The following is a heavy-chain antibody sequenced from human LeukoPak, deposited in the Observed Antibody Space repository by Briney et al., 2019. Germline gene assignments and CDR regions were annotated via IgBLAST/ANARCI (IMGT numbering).Heavy chain of an antibody. CDR3: ARGGSQTQPFDY. V-gene: IGHV1-8*01. CDR2: MNPNSGNT. D-gene: IGHD1-1*01. J-gene: IGHJ4*02. CDR1: GYTFTSYD. Sequence: ASVKVSCKASGYTFTSYDINWVRQATGQGLEWMGWMNPNSGNTGYAQKFQGRVTMTRNTSISTAYMELSSLRSEDTAVYYCARGGSQTQPFDYWGQGTLVTVSS.